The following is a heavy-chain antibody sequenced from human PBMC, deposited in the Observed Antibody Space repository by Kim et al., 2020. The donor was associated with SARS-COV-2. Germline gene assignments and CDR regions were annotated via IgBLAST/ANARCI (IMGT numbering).Heavy chain of an antibody. CDR2: ILGGGIMT. CDR3: ARDGVSYYDSNGYNGDF. D-gene: IGHD3-22*01. Sequence: GGSLRLSCAASGFTFDNYAMSWVRRAPGKGLEWVSTILGGGIMTFYADSVKGRFTISRDNSQNSLFLRMRSLRAEDTAVYFCARDGVSYYDSNGYNGDF. J-gene: IGHJ4*01. CDR1: GFTFDNYA. V-gene: IGHV3-23*01.